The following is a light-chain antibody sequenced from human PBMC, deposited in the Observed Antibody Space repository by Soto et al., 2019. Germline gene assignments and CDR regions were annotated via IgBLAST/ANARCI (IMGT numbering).Light chain of an antibody. V-gene: IGKV3-15*01. CDR3: QHYNNWPRT. CDR2: GAS. CDR1: QSVSSN. J-gene: IGKJ1*01. Sequence: EIVMTQSPATLSVSPEERVTLSCRASQSVSSNLAWYQQKPGQAPRLLIYGASTRATGIPARFSGSGSGTEFTLTISSLQSEDFAVYYCQHYNNWPRTFGQGTKVEIK.